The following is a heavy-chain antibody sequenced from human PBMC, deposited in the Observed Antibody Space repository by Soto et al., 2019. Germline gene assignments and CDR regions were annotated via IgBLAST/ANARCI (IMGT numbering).Heavy chain of an antibody. CDR1: GDSISSSRW. CDR3: GDPPSAF. Sequence: QVQLQESGPGLVKPSGTLSLTCAVSGDSISSSRWWTWVRQPPGKGLEWIGEIYHNGNTNSNTSLKSRVTISVDKSKNQFSLKLNSVTAADTAIYYCGDPPSAFWGQGTLVTVSS. D-gene: IGHD6-19*01. J-gene: IGHJ4*02. V-gene: IGHV4-4*02. CDR2: IYHNGNT.